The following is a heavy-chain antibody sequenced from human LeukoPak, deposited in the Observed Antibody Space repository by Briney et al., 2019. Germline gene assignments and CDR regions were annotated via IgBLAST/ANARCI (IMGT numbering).Heavy chain of an antibody. CDR2: IRFDGRDE. CDR1: GFTFRNFG. D-gene: IGHD2-8*02. V-gene: IGHV3-30*02. Sequence: GGSLRLSCAASGFTFRNFGMHWVRQAPGKGLEWVAFIRFDGRDEYYVDSLKGRFTISRDNSKNTVYLQMNGLTSEDTALYYCAKXKSQVGVDSASTLVDHWGQGTLVIVSS. J-gene: IGHJ4*02. CDR3: AKXKSQVGVDSASTLVDH.